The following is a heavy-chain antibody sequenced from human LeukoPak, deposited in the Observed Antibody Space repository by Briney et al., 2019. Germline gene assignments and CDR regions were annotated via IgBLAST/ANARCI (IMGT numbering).Heavy chain of an antibody. J-gene: IGHJ4*02. CDR1: GFTFSIYS. D-gene: IGHD2-2*01. V-gene: IGHV3-21*01. CDR2: TSSSRTYT. Sequence: RGSLRLSCAASGFTFSIYSMNWVRPAQGKGREGGSSTSSSRTYTDYADSVKGRFTISRDNSKNTLYLQMNSLRAEDTAVYYCGTDIVVVPAPDYWGQGILVTVSS. CDR3: GTDIVVVPAPDY.